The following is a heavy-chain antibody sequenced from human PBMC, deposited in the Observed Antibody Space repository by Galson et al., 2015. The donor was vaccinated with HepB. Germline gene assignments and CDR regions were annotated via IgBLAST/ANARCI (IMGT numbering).Heavy chain of an antibody. J-gene: IGHJ6*02. Sequence: SLRLSCAASGFSISSYEFHWVRQAPGKGLEWVSYISASANTKYYADSVKGRFTISRDNAENSLYLQMISLRAEDTAVYYCARDNYVTSNYYPNYYYGMDVWGQGTTVTVSS. V-gene: IGHV3-48*03. D-gene: IGHD3-22*01. CDR3: ARDNYVTSNYYPNYYYGMDV. CDR2: ISASANTK. CDR1: GFSISSYE.